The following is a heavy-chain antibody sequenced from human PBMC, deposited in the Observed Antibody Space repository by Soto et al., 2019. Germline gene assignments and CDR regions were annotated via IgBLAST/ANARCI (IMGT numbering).Heavy chain of an antibody. CDR1: GFTFSSYG. D-gene: IGHD2-8*01. V-gene: IGHV3-30*18. J-gene: IGHJ6*02. CDR2: ISYDGSNK. CDR3: DKALYQYYYYGMEV. Sequence: QVQLVESGGGVVQPGRSLRLSCAASGFTFSSYGMHWVRQAPGKGLEWVAVISYDGSNKYYADSVKGRFTISRDNSKNTLYLQMNSLRGEDTAVYYCDKALYQYYYYGMEVWGQGTTVTVFS.